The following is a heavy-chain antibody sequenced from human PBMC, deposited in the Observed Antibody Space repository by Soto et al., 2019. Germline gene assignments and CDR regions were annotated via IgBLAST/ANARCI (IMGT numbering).Heavy chain of an antibody. D-gene: IGHD6-13*01. Sequence: APVKGSRKASGYTFTSHAINWVRQAPGQGLEWGGWVKTNTWDPTYGPGFTRRVVFSLGTSVSTAYLQICSLKAEDTAVYYCERDGGVNRGSSWYVGNPHYYYYGMDVWCQGNTVTVSS. CDR3: ERDGGVNRGSSWYVGNPHYYYYGMDV. CDR1: GYTFTSHA. CDR2: VKTNTWDP. V-gene: IGHV7-4-1*01. J-gene: IGHJ6*02.